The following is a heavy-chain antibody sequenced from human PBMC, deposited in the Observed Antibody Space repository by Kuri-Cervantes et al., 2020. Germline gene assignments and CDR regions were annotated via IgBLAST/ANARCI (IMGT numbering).Heavy chain of an antibody. CDR1: GGSISSSSYY. D-gene: IGHD3-22*01. Sequence: SETLSLTCTVSGGSISSSSYYWGWIRQPPGKGLEWIGSIYHSGSTNYNPSLKSRVTISVDTSKNQFSLKLSSVTAADTAVYYCARINYDSSGYYEYYYGMDVWGQGTTVTVSS. V-gene: IGHV4-39*07. CDR3: ARINYDSSGYYEYYYGMDV. CDR2: IYHSGST. J-gene: IGHJ6*02.